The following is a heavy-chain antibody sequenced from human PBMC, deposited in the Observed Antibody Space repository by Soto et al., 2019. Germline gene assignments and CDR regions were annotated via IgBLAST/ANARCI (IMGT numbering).Heavy chain of an antibody. D-gene: IGHD4-4*01. V-gene: IGHV3-30-3*01. Sequence: QVQLVESGGGVVQPGRSLRLSWAASGFTFSSYAMHWVRQAPGKGLEWVAVIPYDGSNKYYADSVKGRFTISRDNSKNTLYLQMNSLRAEDTAVYYCAGADYSNYVSWFDPWGQGTLVTVSS. CDR2: IPYDGSNK. CDR1: GFTFSSYA. CDR3: AGADYSNYVSWFDP. J-gene: IGHJ5*02.